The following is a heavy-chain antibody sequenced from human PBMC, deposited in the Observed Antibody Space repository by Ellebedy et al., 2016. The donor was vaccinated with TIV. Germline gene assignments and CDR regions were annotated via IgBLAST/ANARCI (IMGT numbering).Heavy chain of an antibody. CDR3: ARDVSYAFDI. Sequence: PGGSLRLSCAASGFTFSHYWISWVRQAPGKGPEWVGNIQQDGSEEYYVYSVKGRFTITRDNAKNSLYLQMNSLRAEDTAVYYCARDVSYAFDIWGQGTMVTVSS. J-gene: IGHJ3*02. V-gene: IGHV3-7*03. CDR1: GFTFSHYW. CDR2: IQQDGSEE. D-gene: IGHD5/OR15-5a*01.